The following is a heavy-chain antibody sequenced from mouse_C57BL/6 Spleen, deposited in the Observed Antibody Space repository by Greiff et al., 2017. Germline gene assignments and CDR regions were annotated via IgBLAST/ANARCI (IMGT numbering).Heavy chain of an antibody. Sequence: QVQLQQSGPELVKPGASVKISCKASGYAFSSSWMNWVKQRPGKGLEWIGRIYPGDGDTNYNGKFKGKATLTADKSSSTAYMQRSSLTSEDSAVYFCARLDYYGSRSGYFDVWGTGTTVTVSS. V-gene: IGHV1-82*01. J-gene: IGHJ1*03. CDR3: ARLDYYGSRSGYFDV. CDR2: IYPGDGDT. CDR1: GYAFSSSW. D-gene: IGHD1-1*01.